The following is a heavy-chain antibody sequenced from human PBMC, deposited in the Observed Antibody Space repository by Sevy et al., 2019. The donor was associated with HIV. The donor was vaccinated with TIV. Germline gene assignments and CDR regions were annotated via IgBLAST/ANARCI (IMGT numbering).Heavy chain of an antibody. V-gene: IGHV4-34*01. Sequence: SETLSLTCAVYGGSFSGYYWSWIRQPPGKGLEWIGEINHSGSTNYNPSLKSRVTISVDTSKNQFSLKLSSVTAADTAVYYYARGPMYYYGSGAYWGQGTLVTVSS. J-gene: IGHJ4*02. CDR3: ARGPMYYYGSGAY. D-gene: IGHD3-10*01. CDR1: GGSFSGYY. CDR2: INHSGST.